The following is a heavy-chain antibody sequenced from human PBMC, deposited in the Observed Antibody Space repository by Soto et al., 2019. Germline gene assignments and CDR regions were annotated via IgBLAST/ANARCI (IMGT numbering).Heavy chain of an antibody. Sequence: QVQLQESGPGLVKPSETLSLTCTVSGDSITSYYWSWIRQPPGKGLEWVGYISYSGSTIYNPSLEGRATISLDTSKNQVSLSLNSGTVADTAVYYWASVGEVPVWFDPWGRGTLVTVSS. CDR3: ASVGEVPVWFDP. J-gene: IGHJ5*02. V-gene: IGHV4-59*13. CDR2: ISYSGST. CDR1: GDSITSYY. D-gene: IGHD3-10*01.